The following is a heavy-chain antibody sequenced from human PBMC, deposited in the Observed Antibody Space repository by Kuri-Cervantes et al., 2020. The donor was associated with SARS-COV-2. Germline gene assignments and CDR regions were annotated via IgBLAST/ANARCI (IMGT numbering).Heavy chain of an antibody. J-gene: IGHJ4*02. CDR3: ARTSYGSALY. CDR2: IYHSGTT. Sequence: GSLRLSCTVSGGSISSYYWSWIRQPPGKGLEWIGSIYHSGTTYYTPSLESRVAISIDKSKNHLSLRVTSVTAADTAVYYCARTSYGSALYWGQGTLVTVSS. CDR1: GGSISSYY. V-gene: IGHV4-4*09. D-gene: IGHD3-10*01.